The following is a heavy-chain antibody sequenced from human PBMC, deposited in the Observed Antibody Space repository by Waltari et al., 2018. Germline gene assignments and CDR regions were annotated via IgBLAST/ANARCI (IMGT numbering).Heavy chain of an antibody. CDR1: GGSISSSSYY. CDR3: ARSDRITIFGVVSRNDAFDI. D-gene: IGHD3-3*01. Sequence: QLQLQESGPGLVKPSETLSLTCTVSGGSISSSSYYWGWIRQPPGKGLEWIGSIYYSGSNYYNPSLKSRVTISVDTSKNQFSLKLSSVTAADTAVYYCARSDRITIFGVVSRNDAFDIWGQGTMVTVSS. J-gene: IGHJ3*02. V-gene: IGHV4-39*01. CDR2: IYYSGSN.